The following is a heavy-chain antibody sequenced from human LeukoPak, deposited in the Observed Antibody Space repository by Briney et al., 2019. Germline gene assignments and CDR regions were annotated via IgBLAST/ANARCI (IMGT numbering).Heavy chain of an antibody. Sequence: GASVKVSCKASGYTFTGYYMHWVRQAPGQGLEWMGWINPNSGGTNYAQKFQGRVTMTRDTSISTAYMELSRLRSDDTAVYYCARDPSGYDSDAFDIWGQGTMVTVSS. CDR1: GYTFTGYY. J-gene: IGHJ3*02. CDR2: INPNSGGT. CDR3: ARDPSGYDSDAFDI. D-gene: IGHD5-12*01. V-gene: IGHV1-2*02.